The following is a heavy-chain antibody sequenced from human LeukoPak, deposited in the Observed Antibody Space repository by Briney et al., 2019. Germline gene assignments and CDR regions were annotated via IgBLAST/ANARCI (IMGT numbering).Heavy chain of an antibody. D-gene: IGHD3-10*01. V-gene: IGHV3-15*01. CDR1: GFTFTNAW. Sequence: GGSLRLSCAASGFTFTNAWMTWVRQAPGKGVEWVGRIKSKGDGETTDYAAAVKGRFSMARDDSKATMYLQMYSLEAEDTAVYYCTTDLGLTMIRGVIVYWGQGALVTVSS. J-gene: IGHJ4*02. CDR2: IKSKGDGETT. CDR3: TTDLGLTMIRGVIVY.